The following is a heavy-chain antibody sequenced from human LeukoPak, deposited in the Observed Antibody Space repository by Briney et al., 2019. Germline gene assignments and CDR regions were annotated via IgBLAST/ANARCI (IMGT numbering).Heavy chain of an antibody. CDR2: INPNSGGT. Sequence: ASVKVSCKASGYTFTDYCIHWVRQAPGQGLEWMGRINPNSGGTNYAQKFQGRVTMTRDTSISTAYMELSRLSSDDTAVYYCATSRDRIAAAGRDEFDYWGQGTLVTVSS. CDR3: ATSRDRIAAAGRDEFDY. CDR1: GYTFTDYC. D-gene: IGHD6-13*01. V-gene: IGHV1-2*06. J-gene: IGHJ4*02.